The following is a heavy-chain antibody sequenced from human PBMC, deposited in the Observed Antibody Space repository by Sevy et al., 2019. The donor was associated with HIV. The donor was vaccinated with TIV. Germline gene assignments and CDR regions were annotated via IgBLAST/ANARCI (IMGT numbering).Heavy chain of an antibody. CDR2: ISYDGSNK. Sequence: GGSLRLSCAASGFTFSSYAMHWVRQAPGKGLEWVAVISYDGSNKYYADSVKGRFTISRDNSKNTLYLQMNSLRSEDTAVYYGARDELRYFDWLGPFDHWGQGTLVTVSS. CDR1: GFTFSSYA. CDR3: ARDELRYFDWLGPFDH. J-gene: IGHJ5*02. V-gene: IGHV3-30-3*01. D-gene: IGHD3-9*01.